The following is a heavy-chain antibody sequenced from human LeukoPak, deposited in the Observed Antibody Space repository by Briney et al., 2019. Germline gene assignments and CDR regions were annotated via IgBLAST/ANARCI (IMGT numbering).Heavy chain of an antibody. CDR2: ISGSGGST. V-gene: IGHV3-23*01. CDR3: AKDRAITMVRGVIIKPPHDY. J-gene: IGHJ4*02. CDR1: GFTFSSYA. Sequence: GGSLRLSCAASGFTFSSYAMSWVRQAPGKGLEWVSAISGSGGSTYYADSVKGRFTISRDNSKNTLYLQMNSLRAEDTAVYYCAKDRAITMVRGVIIKPPHDYWGQGTLVTVSS. D-gene: IGHD3-10*01.